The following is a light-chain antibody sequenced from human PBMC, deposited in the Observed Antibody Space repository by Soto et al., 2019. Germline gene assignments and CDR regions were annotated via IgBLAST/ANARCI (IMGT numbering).Light chain of an antibody. CDR3: QQYHNWPWA. J-gene: IGKJ1*01. Sequence: ERVMTQSPATRSVSPGERAILSCRASRSVDNNLAWYQQKPGQAPRLLISAASTRATGIPARFSGTGSGTEFTLTISSLQSEDIAVYYCQQYHNWPWAFGQGTKVEIK. CDR1: RSVDNN. V-gene: IGKV3-15*01. CDR2: AAS.